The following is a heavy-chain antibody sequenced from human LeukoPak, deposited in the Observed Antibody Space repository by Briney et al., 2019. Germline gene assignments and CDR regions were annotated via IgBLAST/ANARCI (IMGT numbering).Heavy chain of an antibody. J-gene: IGHJ4*02. D-gene: IGHD6-19*01. Sequence: SQTLSLTCAISGDSVSSNSSAWIWIRQSPSRGLEWLGRTYYRSKWYNEYAVSVKSRITINPDTSKNQFSLQLNSVTPEDTAVYYCARSGIAVAGTGFDYWGQGTLVTVSS. V-gene: IGHV6-1*01. CDR2: TYYRSKWYN. CDR1: GDSVSSNSSA. CDR3: ARSGIAVAGTGFDY.